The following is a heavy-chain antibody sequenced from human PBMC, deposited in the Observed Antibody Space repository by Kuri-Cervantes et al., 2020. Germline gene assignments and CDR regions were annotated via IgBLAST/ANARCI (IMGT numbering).Heavy chain of an antibody. J-gene: IGHJ4*02. CDR1: GYTFTSYA. Sequence: SVKVSCKASGYTFTSYAMHWVRQAPGQGLEWMGGIIPIFGTANYAQKFQGRVTITADESTSTAYMELSSLRSEDTAVYYCARSDYGDSIDYWGQGTLVTVSS. CDR3: ARSDYGDSIDY. CDR2: IIPIFGTA. D-gene: IGHD4-17*01. V-gene: IGHV1-69*13.